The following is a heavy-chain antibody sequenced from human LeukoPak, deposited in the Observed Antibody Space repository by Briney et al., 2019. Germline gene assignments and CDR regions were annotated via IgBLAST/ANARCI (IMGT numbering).Heavy chain of an antibody. Sequence: GRSLRLSCAASGFTFSSYGMHWVRQAPGKGLEWVAVISYDGSNKYYADSVKGRFTISRDNSKNTLYLQMNSLRAEDTAVYHCANPRYWGQGTLVTVSS. J-gene: IGHJ4*02. V-gene: IGHV3-30*18. CDR3: ANPRY. CDR2: ISYDGSNK. CDR1: GFTFSSYG.